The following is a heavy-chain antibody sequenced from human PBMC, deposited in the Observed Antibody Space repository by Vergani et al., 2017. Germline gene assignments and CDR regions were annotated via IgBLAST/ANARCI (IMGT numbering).Heavy chain of an antibody. Sequence: QVQLVESGGNLVQPGRSLRLSCAAAGFKFSNFGMHWVRQVPGKGLEWVAFISYNGGKQYYADYVQGRFTISRDNTKNILYLQMSSLRVEDTALYYCTRDVADTHSSIWPLNYHYFMDVWGEGTTVTVSS. CDR1: GFKFSNFG. CDR3: TRDVADTHSSIWPLNYHYFMDV. CDR2: ISYNGGKQ. J-gene: IGHJ6*03. D-gene: IGHD6-13*01. V-gene: IGHV3-33*05.